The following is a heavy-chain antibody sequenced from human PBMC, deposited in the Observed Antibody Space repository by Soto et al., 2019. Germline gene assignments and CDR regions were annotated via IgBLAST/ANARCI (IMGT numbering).Heavy chain of an antibody. CDR3: ARDEVLLWFGEFRDPFDY. CDR2: ISYDGSNK. CDR1: GFTFSSYA. Sequence: QVQLVESGGGVVQPGRSLRLSCAASGFTFSSYAMHWVRQAPGKGLEWVAVISYDGSNKYYADSVKGRFTISRDNSKNTLYLQMNSLRAGDTAVYYCARDEVLLWFGEFRDPFDYWGQGTLVTVSS. V-gene: IGHV3-30-3*01. J-gene: IGHJ4*02. D-gene: IGHD3-10*01.